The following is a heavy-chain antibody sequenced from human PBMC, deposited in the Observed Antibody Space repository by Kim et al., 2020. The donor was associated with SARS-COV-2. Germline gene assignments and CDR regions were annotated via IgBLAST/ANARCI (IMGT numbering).Heavy chain of an antibody. J-gene: IGHJ4*01. CDR2: LDPSADRK. CDR1: GYSFTTYY. V-gene: IGHV1-46*01. D-gene: IGHD5-12*01. Sequence: ASVKVSCKASGYSFTTYYIHWVRQAPGQGLEWMGILDPSADRKIFAQKFRGRVTMTRDTSTNTIYMELGSLTSEDTAIYFCARGGSLTGDDDYGVDYLG. CDR3: ARGGSLTGDDDYGVDY.